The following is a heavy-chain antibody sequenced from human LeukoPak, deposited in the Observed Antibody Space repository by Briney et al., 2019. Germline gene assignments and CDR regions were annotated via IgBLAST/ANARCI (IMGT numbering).Heavy chain of an antibody. V-gene: IGHV1-18*01. D-gene: IGHD2-15*01. CDR1: GYTFTSYS. CDR2: ISAYNGNT. Sequence: ASVKVSCKASGYTFTSYSISWVRQAPGQGLEWMGWISAYNGNTNYAQKLQGRVTMTTDTSTSTAYMELRSLRSDDTAVYYCASSLSYCSGGSCYLNWFDPWGQGTLVTV. CDR3: ASSLSYCSGGSCYLNWFDP. J-gene: IGHJ5*02.